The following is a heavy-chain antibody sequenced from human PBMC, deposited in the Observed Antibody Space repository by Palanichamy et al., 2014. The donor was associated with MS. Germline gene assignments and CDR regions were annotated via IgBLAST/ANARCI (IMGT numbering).Heavy chain of an antibody. CDR2: ISSSGVVT. V-gene: IGHV3-23*01. J-gene: IGHJ4*02. CDR3: AKGNGDSTKAALTRHLDY. D-gene: IGHD4-17*01. Sequence: EVQLLESGEAWFSLGGPWDSPVQPLDSALVAMAWNWVRQTPGEGLEWVSTISSSGVVTYYAASVKGRFTMSRDNSKNMLYLQMNSLRAEDTAVYFCAKGNGDSTKAALTRHLDYWGQGTQVTISS. CDR1: DSALVAMA.